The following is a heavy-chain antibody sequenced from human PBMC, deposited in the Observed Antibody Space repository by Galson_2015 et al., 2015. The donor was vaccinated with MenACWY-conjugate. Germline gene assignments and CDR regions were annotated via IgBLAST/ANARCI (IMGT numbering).Heavy chain of an antibody. CDR3: ARWSYYYDSRSYYYYYGMDV. CDR2: TYYRSKWYN. D-gene: IGHD3-22*01. CDR1: GDSVSSNSAA. J-gene: IGHJ6*02. V-gene: IGHV6-1*01. Sequence: CAISGDSVSSNSAAWNWIRQSPSRGLEWLGRTYYRSKWYNDYAVSVKSRITINPDTSKNQFSLQLNSVTPEDTAVYYCARWSYYYDSRSYYYYYGMDVWGQGTTVTVSS.